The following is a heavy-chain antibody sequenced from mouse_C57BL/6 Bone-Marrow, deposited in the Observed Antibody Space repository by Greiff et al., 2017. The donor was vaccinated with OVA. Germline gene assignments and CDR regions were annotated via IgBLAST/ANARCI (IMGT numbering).Heavy chain of an antibody. CDR3: ARRLYYVSRDFDY. J-gene: IGHJ2*01. Sequence: VQLQQSGAELARPGASVKMSCKASGYTFTSYTMHWVKQRPGQGLEWIGYINPSSGYTKYTQKFKDKATLTADKSSSTAYMQLSSLTSEDSAVYYCARRLYYVSRDFDYWGQGTTLTVSS. D-gene: IGHD1-1*01. V-gene: IGHV1-4*01. CDR1: GYTFTSYT. CDR2: INPSSGYT.